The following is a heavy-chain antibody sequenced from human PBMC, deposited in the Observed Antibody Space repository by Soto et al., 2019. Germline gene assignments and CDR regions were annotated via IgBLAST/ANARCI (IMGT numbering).Heavy chain of an antibody. Sequence: VAVIWYDGSNKYYADSVKGRFTISRDNSKNTLYLQMNSLRAEDTAVYYCARDSSSWYSGGAFDIWGQGTMVTVSS. CDR3: ARDSSSWYSGGAFDI. J-gene: IGHJ3*02. V-gene: IGHV3-33*01. D-gene: IGHD6-13*01. CDR2: IWYDGSNK.